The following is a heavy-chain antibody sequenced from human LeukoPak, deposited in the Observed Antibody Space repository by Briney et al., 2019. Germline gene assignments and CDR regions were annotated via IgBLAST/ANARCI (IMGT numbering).Heavy chain of an antibody. J-gene: IGHJ4*02. D-gene: IGHD3-22*01. CDR2: IIPILGIA. CDR1: GGTFSSYA. V-gene: IGHV1-69*04. Sequence: SVKVSCKASGGTFSSYAISWVRQAPGQGLEWMGRIIPILGIANYAQKFQGRVTITADKSTSTAYMELSSLRSEDTAVYYCAKVDPPYYYDSSGYSYFDYWGQGTLVTVSS. CDR3: AKVDPPYYYDSSGYSYFDY.